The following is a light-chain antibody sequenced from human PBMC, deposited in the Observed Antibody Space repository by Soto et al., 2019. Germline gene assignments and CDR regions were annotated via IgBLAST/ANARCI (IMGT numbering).Light chain of an antibody. V-gene: IGKV3-11*01. CDR3: QQRSDWPPLT. J-gene: IGKJ4*01. CDR2: DAS. Sequence: EIVLTQSPATLSLSPGDRATLSCRASQSVSSYLAWYQQKPGQAPRLLIYDASNRATGIPARFSGSGSGTDFTLTISSLEPEDVAVYDCQQRSDWPPLTFGGGTKVEIK. CDR1: QSVSSY.